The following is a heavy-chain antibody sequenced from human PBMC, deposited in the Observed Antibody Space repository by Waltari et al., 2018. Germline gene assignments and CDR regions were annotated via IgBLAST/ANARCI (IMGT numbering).Heavy chain of an antibody. Sequence: EVQLLESGGGLVQPGGSLRLSCAASGFTFSSYAMSWVRQAPGKGLEWVSAISGSGGSTYYADSVNGLFTISRDKSKNTLYLQMNSLRAEDTAVYYCAKPRYYDILTGYLDYWGQGTLVTVSS. CDR1: GFTFSSYA. CDR3: AKPRYYDILTGYLDY. V-gene: IGHV3-23*01. CDR2: ISGSGGST. D-gene: IGHD3-9*01. J-gene: IGHJ4*02.